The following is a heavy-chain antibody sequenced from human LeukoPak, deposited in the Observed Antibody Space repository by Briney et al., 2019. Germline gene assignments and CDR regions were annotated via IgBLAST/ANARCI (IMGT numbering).Heavy chain of an antibody. CDR2: IYSGDNT. D-gene: IGHD3-10*01. Sequence: GGSLRLSCAASGFTVSSNYMSWVRQAPGKGLEWVSVIYSGDNTYYADSVKGRFTISRDNSKNTLYLQMNSLRAEDTAVYYCVRSPRGVSYSDYWGQGTLVTVSS. J-gene: IGHJ4*02. V-gene: IGHV3-66*01. CDR1: GFTVSSNY. CDR3: VRSPRGVSYSDY.